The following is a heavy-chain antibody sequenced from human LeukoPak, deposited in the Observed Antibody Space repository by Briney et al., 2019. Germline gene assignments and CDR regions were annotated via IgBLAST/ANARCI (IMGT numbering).Heavy chain of an antibody. J-gene: IGHJ4*02. V-gene: IGHV1-18*01. Sequence: ASVTVSCKASGYTFTSYGISWVRQAPGQGLEWMGWISAYNGNTNYAQKLQGRVTMTTDTSTSTAYMELRSLGSDDTAVYYCARDPQYYYGSGSYSDKAFDYWGQGTLVTVSS. CDR3: ARDPQYYYGSGSYSDKAFDY. CDR2: ISAYNGNT. D-gene: IGHD3-10*01. CDR1: GYTFTSYG.